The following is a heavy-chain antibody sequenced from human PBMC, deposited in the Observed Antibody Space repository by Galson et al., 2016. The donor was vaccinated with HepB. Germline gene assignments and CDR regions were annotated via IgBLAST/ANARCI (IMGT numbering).Heavy chain of an antibody. CDR2: IHPSGGYT. D-gene: IGHD2-15*01. CDR3: ARDNTRWSVDS. V-gene: IGHV1-46*01. CDR1: GYTFTSCS. Sequence: SVTVSCKASGYTFTSCSMHWVRQAPGQGPEWMGIIHPSGGYTRYAQNFQGRVTMTRDTSTSTVYMGLSRLKSEDTAMYYCARDNTRWSVDSWVQGTLVTISS. J-gene: IGHJ4*02.